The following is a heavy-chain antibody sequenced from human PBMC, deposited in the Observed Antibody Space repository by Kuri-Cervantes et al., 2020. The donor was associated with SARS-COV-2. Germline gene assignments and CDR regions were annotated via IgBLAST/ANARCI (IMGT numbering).Heavy chain of an antibody. V-gene: IGHV4-34*01. D-gene: IGHD2-21*02. Sequence: GSLRLSCAVYGGSFSGYYWSWIRQPPGKGLEWIGEINHSGSTNYNPSLKSRVTISLDTSKNEFSLKLTSVTAADAAVYYCARVPAAYCGGDCYRWGQGTLVTVSS. J-gene: IGHJ4*02. CDR2: INHSGST. CDR3: ARVPAAYCGGDCYR. CDR1: GGSFSGYY.